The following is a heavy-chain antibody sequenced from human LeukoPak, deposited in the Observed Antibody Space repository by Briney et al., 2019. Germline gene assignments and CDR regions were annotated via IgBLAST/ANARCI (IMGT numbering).Heavy chain of an antibody. Sequence: SETLSLTCTVSGGSISSYYWSWIRQPPGKGLEWIGYIYCSGSTNYNPSLKSRVTISVDTSKNQFSLKLSSVTAADTAVYYCARDQYGDFEDYWGQGTLVTVSS. CDR3: ARDQYGDFEDY. CDR1: GGSISSYY. D-gene: IGHD4-17*01. J-gene: IGHJ4*02. CDR2: IYCSGST. V-gene: IGHV4-59*01.